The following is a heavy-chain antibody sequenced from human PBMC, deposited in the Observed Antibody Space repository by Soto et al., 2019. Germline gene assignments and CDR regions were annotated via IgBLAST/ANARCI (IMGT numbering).Heavy chain of an antibody. V-gene: IGHV4-4*02. CDR3: ARDYAPGYFQH. CDR2: IFHSGSS. J-gene: IGHJ1*01. D-gene: IGHD4-17*01. CDR1: GGSVSSNDW. Sequence: SETLSLTCAVSGGSVSSNDWWSWVRQPPGKGLEWIGEIFHSGSSNYNPSLKSRVTISVDKSKNQFSLNLSSVTAADTAVYYCARDYAPGYFQHWGQGTLVTV.